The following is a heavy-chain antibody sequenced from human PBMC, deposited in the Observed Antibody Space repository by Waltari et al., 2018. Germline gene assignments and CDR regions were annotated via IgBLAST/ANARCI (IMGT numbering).Heavy chain of an antibody. Sequence: EVQLVESGGGLIQPGGSLRISCEASGLTVSRNDMSWVRQAPGKGLEWLSAIYSGGNTFYADSVKGRFNISIDNSKNTLYLQMNSLRVDDTAVYYCARDDSYGQFMRFDFWGQGTVVTVSS. D-gene: IGHD5-18*01. CDR3: ARDDSYGQFMRFDF. CDR1: GLTVSRND. V-gene: IGHV3-53*01. J-gene: IGHJ4*02. CDR2: IYSGGNT.